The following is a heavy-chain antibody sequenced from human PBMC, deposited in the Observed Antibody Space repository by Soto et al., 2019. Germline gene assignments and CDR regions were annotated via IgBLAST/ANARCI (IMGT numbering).Heavy chain of an antibody. CDR3: TNNQGIAASHGID. CDR1: GFTFNNYG. CDR2: ISNDGSDK. Sequence: QVQLVESGGGVVQPGRSLRLSCAASGFTFNNYGMHWVRQAPGKGLEWVAVISNDGSDKYYADSVKGRLTISRDNSKKTVSLQMTCLRAEDTVVYYWTNNQGIAASHGIDWGQGTMVTVSS. D-gene: IGHD6-13*01. V-gene: IGHV3-30*18. J-gene: IGHJ3*01.